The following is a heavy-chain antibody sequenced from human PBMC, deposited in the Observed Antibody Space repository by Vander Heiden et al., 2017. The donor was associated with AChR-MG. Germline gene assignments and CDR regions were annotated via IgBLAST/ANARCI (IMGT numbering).Heavy chain of an antibody. D-gene: IGHD3-10*01. CDR2: ISSSSSYI. V-gene: IGHV3-21*01. CDR3: ARVLWFGGMDV. CDR1: RLTFSSYS. J-gene: IGHJ6*02. Sequence: EVHLVESGAGLVTPGGSLSPSCPASRLTFSSYSMNWVRQAPGKGLEWVSSISSSSSYIYYADSVKGRFTISRDNAKNSLDQQMNSMRAEDTAVYYCARVLWFGGMDVWGQGTTVTVS.